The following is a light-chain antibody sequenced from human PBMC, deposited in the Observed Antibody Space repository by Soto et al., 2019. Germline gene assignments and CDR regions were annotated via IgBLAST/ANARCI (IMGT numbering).Light chain of an antibody. V-gene: IGKV3-15*01. CDR3: QQFNNWPPWT. CDR2: GAS. CDR1: QSVSSSY. Sequence: EIGLTQSPGTLSLSPGERATLSCRAGQSVSSSYLAWYQQKPGQAPRLLIYGASTRAAGIPDRFSGSGSGTEFTLTISGLQSDDFAVYYCQQFNNWPPWTFGQGTKVDI. J-gene: IGKJ1*01.